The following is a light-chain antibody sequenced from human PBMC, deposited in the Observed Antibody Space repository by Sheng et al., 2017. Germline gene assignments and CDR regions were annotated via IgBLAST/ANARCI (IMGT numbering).Light chain of an antibody. CDR3: QSYESSSLGV. J-gene: IGLJ3*02. CDR2: EDN. CDR1: SGSIASNY. Sequence: NFMLTQPHSVSESPGKTVTISCTRSSGSIASNYVQWYQQRPGSSPTTVIYEDNQRPSGVPDRFSGSIDRSSNSASLTISGLKTEDEADYYCQSYESSSLGVFGGGTSLTVL. V-gene: IGLV6-57*01.